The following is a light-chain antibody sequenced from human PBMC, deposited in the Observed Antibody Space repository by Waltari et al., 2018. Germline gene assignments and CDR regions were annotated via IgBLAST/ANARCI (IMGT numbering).Light chain of an antibody. CDR1: QSLLYNSNNKNY. V-gene: IGKV4-1*01. Sequence: DIVMTQSPDSLAVSLGEKATINCKSNQSLLYNSNNKNYLAWNEQKPGQPLKLLFYWASSRESGVPERFSGSGSGTDFTLTIGSLQAEDVAVYYCQQYYTAPYTFGQGTKLEIK. CDR3: QQYYTAPYT. J-gene: IGKJ2*01. CDR2: WAS.